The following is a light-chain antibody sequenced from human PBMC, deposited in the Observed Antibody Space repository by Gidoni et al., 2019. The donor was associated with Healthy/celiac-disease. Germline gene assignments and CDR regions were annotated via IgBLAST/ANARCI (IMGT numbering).Light chain of an antibody. CDR1: NIGRKR. Sequence: SYVLTQPPSVSVAPGQTARITCGGNNIGRKRVHWYQQKPGQAPVLVVSDDSDRPSGIPERFSGSNSGNTATLSISRVEAGDEADYYCQVWDSSSDHPGVFGGGTKLTVL. J-gene: IGLJ3*02. CDR3: QVWDSSSDHPGV. V-gene: IGLV3-21*02. CDR2: DDS.